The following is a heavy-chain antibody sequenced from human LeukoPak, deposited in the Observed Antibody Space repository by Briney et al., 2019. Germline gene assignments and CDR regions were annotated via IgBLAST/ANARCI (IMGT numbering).Heavy chain of an antibody. Sequence: GGSLRLSCAASGFTVSSNYMSWVRQAPGKGLEWVSVIYSGGSTYYADSVKGRFTISRDNSKNTLYLQMNSLRAEDTAVYYCAKRVVDFWSGYPYYYGMDVWGQGTTVTVSS. CDR1: GFTVSSNY. V-gene: IGHV3-53*01. CDR2: IYSGGST. D-gene: IGHD3-3*01. CDR3: AKRVVDFWSGYPYYYGMDV. J-gene: IGHJ6*02.